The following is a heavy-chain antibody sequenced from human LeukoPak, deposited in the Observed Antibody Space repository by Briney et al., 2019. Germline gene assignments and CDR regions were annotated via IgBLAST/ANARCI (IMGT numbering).Heavy chain of an antibody. CDR3: ARDKGSSGWYWAVGDAFDI. D-gene: IGHD6-19*01. J-gene: IGHJ3*02. CDR1: GGSFRGYN. CDR2: INHSGST. V-gene: IGHV4-34*01. Sequence: SETLSLTSAVYGGSFRGYNWSWIRQPPRKGLERIGEINHSGSTNYNPSLKSRVTISVDTSKNQFSLKLSSVTAADTAVYYCARDKGSSGWYWAVGDAFDIWGQGTMVTVSS.